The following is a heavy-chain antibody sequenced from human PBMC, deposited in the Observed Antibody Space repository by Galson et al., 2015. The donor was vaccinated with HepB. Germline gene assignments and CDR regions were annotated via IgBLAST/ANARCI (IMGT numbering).Heavy chain of an antibody. J-gene: IGHJ4*02. D-gene: IGHD6-13*01. CDR3: ARVAFSSWYRYFDY. Sequence: SLGLSCAASGFTVSSNYMSWVRQAPGKGLEWVSVIYSGGSTYYADSVKGRFTISRDNSKNTLYLQMNSLRAEDTAVYYCARVAFSSWYRYFDYWGQGTLVTVSS. V-gene: IGHV3-66*02. CDR1: GFTVSSNY. CDR2: IYSGGST.